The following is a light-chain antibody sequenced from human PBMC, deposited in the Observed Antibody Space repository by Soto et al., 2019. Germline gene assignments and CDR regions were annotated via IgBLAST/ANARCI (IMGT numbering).Light chain of an antibody. CDR1: GSNIGNHY. Sequence: QSVLTQPPSVSAAPGHRITISCSGSGSNIGNHYVSWYQQLPGTAPKLLIYEDNKRPSGIPDRFSGSKSGTSATLDITGLQTGDEADYYCGTWDNSLSTGWVFGGGTKLTVL. CDR2: EDN. CDR3: GTWDNSLSTGWV. V-gene: IGLV1-51*01. J-gene: IGLJ2*01.